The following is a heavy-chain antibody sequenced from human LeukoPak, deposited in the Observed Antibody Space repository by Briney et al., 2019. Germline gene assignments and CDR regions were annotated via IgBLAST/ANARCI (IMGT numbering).Heavy chain of an antibody. CDR2: IHYSGST. V-gene: IGHV4-59*01. J-gene: IGHJ4*02. CDR3: ARGLLVGNSGYYFDY. CDR1: GGSISSYY. Sequence: SEPLSLTCTVSGGSISSYYWTWIRQPPGKGLEWIGYIHYSGSTNYHPSLQSRVSLSVDTSKKQFSLELSSVTAADTAMYYCARGLLVGNSGYYFDYWGQGTLVRVSS. D-gene: IGHD5-12*01.